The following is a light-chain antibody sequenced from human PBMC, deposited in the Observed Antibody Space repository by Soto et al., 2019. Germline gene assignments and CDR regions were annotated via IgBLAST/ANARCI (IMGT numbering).Light chain of an antibody. CDR3: GTWDNSLSTGV. J-gene: IGLJ3*02. CDR2: DDS. V-gene: IGLV1-51*01. CDR1: SSNIGGNS. Sequence: QSVMTQPPSVSAAPGQKVTISCSGSSSNIGGNSVSWYQQLPGTAPKLLIYDDSERPSGIPDRFSGSKSGTSATLGITGLQTGDEADYYCGTWDNSLSTGVFGGGTKLTVL.